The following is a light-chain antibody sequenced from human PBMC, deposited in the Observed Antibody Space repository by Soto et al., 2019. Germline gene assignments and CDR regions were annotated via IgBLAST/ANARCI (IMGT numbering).Light chain of an antibody. V-gene: IGLV2-8*01. CDR3: GSYADRKTFL. Sequence: QSVLTQPPSASGSPGQSVTISCTGTSSDVGAYDYVSWYQRHPGKAPKLILYEVNKRPSGIPDRFSSSKSGNTASLTVSGLQAEDEADYFCGSYADRKTFLFGGGTKLTVL. CDR1: SSDVGAYDY. J-gene: IGLJ2*01. CDR2: EVN.